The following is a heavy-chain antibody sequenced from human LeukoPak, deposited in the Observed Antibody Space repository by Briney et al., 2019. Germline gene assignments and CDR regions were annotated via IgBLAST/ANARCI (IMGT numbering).Heavy chain of an antibody. CDR3: ARVKSIGFYFDY. J-gene: IGHJ4*02. V-gene: IGHV4-59*12. CDR1: GGSIISYY. CDR2: IHSSGST. Sequence: SETLSLTCTVSGGSIISYYWSWIRQTPGKGLEWIAYIHSSGSTNYNPSLKSRVTMSVDTSKNQFSLTLRSVTAADTAVYYCARVKSIGFYFDYWGQGTLVTVSS. D-gene: IGHD6-6*01.